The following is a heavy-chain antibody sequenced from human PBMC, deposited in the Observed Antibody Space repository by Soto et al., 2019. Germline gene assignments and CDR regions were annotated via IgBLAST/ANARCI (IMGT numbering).Heavy chain of an antibody. CDR2: ISSSSSYI. V-gene: IGHV3-21*01. CDR3: ARERYVVGERTDAFDI. CDR1: GFTFSSYS. D-gene: IGHD3-10*01. J-gene: IGHJ3*02. Sequence: GGSLRLSCAASGFTFSSYSMNWVRQAPGKGLEWVSSISSSSSYIYYANSVKGRFTISRDNAKNSLYLQMNSLRAEDTAVYYCARERYVVGERTDAFDIWGQGTMVTVSS.